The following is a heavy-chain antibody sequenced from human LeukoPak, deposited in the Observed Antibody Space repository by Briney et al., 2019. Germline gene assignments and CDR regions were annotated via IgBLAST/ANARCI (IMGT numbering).Heavy chain of an antibody. J-gene: IGHJ4*02. CDR2: ISSRNNTI. CDR3: AKRGVVIRVFLVGFHKEAYYFDS. V-gene: IGHV3-48*01. Sequence: GGSLRLSCGASGFTFRAYGMHWVRQAPGKGLEWIAYISSRNNTIYYADSVKGRFTISRDNPKNTLCLQMNSLRAEDTAVYFCAKRGVVIRVFLVGFHKEAYYFDSWGQGTLVTVSS. D-gene: IGHD3-10*01. CDR1: GFTFRAYG.